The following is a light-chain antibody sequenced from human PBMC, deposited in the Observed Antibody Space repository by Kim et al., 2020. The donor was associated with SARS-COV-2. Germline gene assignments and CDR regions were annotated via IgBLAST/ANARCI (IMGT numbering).Light chain of an antibody. J-gene: IGLJ2*01. CDR3: QSYDSSNVV. CDR1: SGITATNY. Sequence: GTPVPVPSTRSSGITATNYVQSYQQRPGTAPTTVIYEDNQRPSGFPDRFSGSIDSSSNSASLTISGLKTEDEADYYCQSYDSSNVVFGGGTQLTVL. V-gene: IGLV6-57*03. CDR2: EDN.